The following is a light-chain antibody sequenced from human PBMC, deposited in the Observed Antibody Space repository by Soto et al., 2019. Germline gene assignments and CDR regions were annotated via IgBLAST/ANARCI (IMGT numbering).Light chain of an antibody. CDR3: QSYDSSLSGFYV. J-gene: IGLJ1*01. Sequence: QSVLAQPPSVSGAPGQRVTISCTGSSSNIGAGYDVHWYQQLPGTAPKLLIYGNSNRPSGVPDRFSGSKSGTSASLPITGQQAEDEADYYCQSYDSSLSGFYVFGTGTKVTVL. V-gene: IGLV1-40*01. CDR2: GNS. CDR1: SSNIGAGYD.